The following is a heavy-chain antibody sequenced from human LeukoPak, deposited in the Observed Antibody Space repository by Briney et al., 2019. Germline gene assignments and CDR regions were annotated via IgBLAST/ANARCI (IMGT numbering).Heavy chain of an antibody. D-gene: IGHD2-15*01. Sequence: ASVKVSCKASGYTFTSYGISWVRQAPGQGLEWMGWISAYNGNTNYAQKLQGRVTMTTDTSTSTAYMELRSLRSEDTAVYYCARVGVVAATPVAFDIWGQGTMVTVSS. V-gene: IGHV1-18*01. CDR1: GYTFTSYG. CDR3: ARVGVVAATPVAFDI. CDR2: ISAYNGNT. J-gene: IGHJ3*02.